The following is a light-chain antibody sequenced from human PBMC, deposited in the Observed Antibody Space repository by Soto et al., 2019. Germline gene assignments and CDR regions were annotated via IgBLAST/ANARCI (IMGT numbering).Light chain of an antibody. CDR3: SSYAGSNTYVV. J-gene: IGLJ2*01. CDR2: EVS. CDR1: SSDVGGYNY. V-gene: IGLV2-8*01. Sequence: QSALTQPPPASGSPGQSVTISCTGTSSDVGGYNYVSWYQQHPGKAPKLMIYEVSKRPSGVPDRFSGSKSGNTASLTVSGLQAEDEADYYCSSYAGSNTYVVFGGGTKLTVL.